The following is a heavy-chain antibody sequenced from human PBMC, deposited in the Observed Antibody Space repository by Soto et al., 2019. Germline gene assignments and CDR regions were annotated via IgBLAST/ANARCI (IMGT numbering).Heavy chain of an antibody. D-gene: IGHD2-15*01. CDR3: AGGQYYFDS. J-gene: IGHJ4*02. CDR1: GFPFSSYG. V-gene: IGHV3-30*03. CDR2: ISYDGSNK. Sequence: QVQLVESGGGVVQPGRSLRLSCAASGFPFSSYGMHWVRQAPGMGLEWVAHISYDGSNKHYTDSVKGRFTISRDNSKNMLYLQMSSLRAEDTAVYYCAGGQYYFDSCGQGTRVSVSS.